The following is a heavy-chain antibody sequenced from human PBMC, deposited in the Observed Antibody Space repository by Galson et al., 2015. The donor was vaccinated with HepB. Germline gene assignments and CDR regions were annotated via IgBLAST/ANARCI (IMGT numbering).Heavy chain of an antibody. CDR2: MNPNSGNT. Sequence: SVKVSCKASGYTFNSYDINWVRQATGQGLEWMGWMNPNSGNTGYAQKFQGRVTMTRNTSISTAYMELSSLRSEDTAVYYCARGPDCSGGSCYYWFDPWGQGTLVTVSS. V-gene: IGHV1-8*01. J-gene: IGHJ5*02. D-gene: IGHD2-15*01. CDR1: GYTFNSYD. CDR3: ARGPDCSGGSCYYWFDP.